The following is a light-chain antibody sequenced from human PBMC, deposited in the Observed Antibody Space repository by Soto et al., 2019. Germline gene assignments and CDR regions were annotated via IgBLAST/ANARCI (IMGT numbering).Light chain of an antibody. CDR3: QQYDNFPWT. Sequence: DIQMTQSPSSLSASVGDRVTITCQASQDISNYLNWYQQKPGKAPKLLIYDASNLETGVPSRFGGSGSGTDFTFTISSLQPEDIATYYCQQYDNFPWTFGQGTKLEIK. V-gene: IGKV1-33*01. J-gene: IGKJ2*01. CDR1: QDISNY. CDR2: DAS.